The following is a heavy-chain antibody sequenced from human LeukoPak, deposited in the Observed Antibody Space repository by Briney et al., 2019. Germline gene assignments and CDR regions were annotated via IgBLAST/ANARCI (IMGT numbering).Heavy chain of an antibody. Sequence: GESLKISCKGSGYSFTSYCIGWVRQMPGKGLEWMGIIYPGDSDTRYGPSFQCQVTISADKSISTAYLQWSSLKASYTAMYYCARHYGSGSYAYYYYMDVWGKGTTVTVSS. V-gene: IGHV5-51*01. D-gene: IGHD3-10*01. CDR2: IYPGDSDT. CDR3: ARHYGSGSYAYYYYMDV. J-gene: IGHJ6*03. CDR1: GYSFTSYC.